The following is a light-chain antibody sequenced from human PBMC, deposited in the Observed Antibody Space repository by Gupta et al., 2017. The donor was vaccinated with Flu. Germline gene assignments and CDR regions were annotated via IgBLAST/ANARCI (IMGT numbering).Light chain of an antibody. J-gene: IGLJ3*02. Sequence: QSVLTQPPSVSGAPGQRVTISCTGSSSNIGAGYDVHWYQQLPGTAPKLLIYGNSNRPSGVPDRFSGSKSGTSASLAITXLXAEDEAXYYCQSYDSSLSGSEVFGGGTKLTVL. V-gene: IGLV1-40*01. CDR3: QSYDSSLSGSEV. CDR2: GNS. CDR1: SSNIGAGYD.